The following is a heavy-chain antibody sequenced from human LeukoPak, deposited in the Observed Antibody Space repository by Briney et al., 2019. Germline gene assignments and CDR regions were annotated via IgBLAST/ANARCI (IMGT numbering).Heavy chain of an antibody. CDR1: GDSISSGSYY. J-gene: IGHJ3*02. Sequence: PSETLSLTCTVSGDSISSGSYYWSWIRQPAGRGLEWIGSIYTSGSTNYNPSLKSRVNISVDTSKNQFSLKLSSVTAADTAVYYCARVVPGYCSSTSCYDVDAFDIWGQGTMVTVSS. D-gene: IGHD2-2*01. CDR2: IYTSGST. V-gene: IGHV4-61*02. CDR3: ARVVPGYCSSTSCYDVDAFDI.